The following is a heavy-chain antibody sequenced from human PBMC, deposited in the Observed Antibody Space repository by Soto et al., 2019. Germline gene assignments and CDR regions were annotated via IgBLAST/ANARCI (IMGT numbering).Heavy chain of an antibody. V-gene: IGHV4-59*03. CDR1: GDAISNFY. CDR3: ARGTRALITSFFAY. D-gene: IGHD1-20*01. Sequence: SETLSLTCSVSGDAISNFYWSWIRQTPGRGLEWIGCVHESGSTDYNPSLKGRVTISLHTSKSQFSLSLRSATAADTATYYCARGTRALITSFFAYWGQGILVTVSS. J-gene: IGHJ4*02. CDR2: VHESGST.